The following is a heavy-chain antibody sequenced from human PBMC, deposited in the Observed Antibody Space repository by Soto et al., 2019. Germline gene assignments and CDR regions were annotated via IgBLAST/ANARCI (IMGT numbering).Heavy chain of an antibody. CDR1: GYTFTSHD. D-gene: IGHD4-17*01. CDR2: MNPNSGNT. J-gene: IGHJ4*02. V-gene: IGHV1-8*01. CDR3: ARWDYGVYARFDY. Sequence: QVQLVQSGAEVKKSGASVKVSCKASGYTFTSHDINWARQATGQGLEWMGWMNPNSGNTGYAQKFQGRVTMTRNTSISTAYRELSSLRSEDTAVYYCARWDYGVYARFDYWGQGTLVTVSS.